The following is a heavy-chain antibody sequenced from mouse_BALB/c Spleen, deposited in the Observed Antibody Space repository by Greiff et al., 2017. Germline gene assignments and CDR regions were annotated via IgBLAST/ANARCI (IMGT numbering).Heavy chain of an antibody. Sequence: EVQVVESGGGLVKPGGSLKLSCAASGFTFSDYYMYWVRQTPEKRLEWVATISDGGSYTYYPDSVKGRFTISRDNAKNNLYLQMSSLKSEDTAMYYCARDPIYYGSSQYYFDYWGQGTTLTVSS. V-gene: IGHV5-4*02. CDR3: ARDPIYYGSSQYYFDY. CDR2: ISDGGSYT. D-gene: IGHD1-1*01. CDR1: GFTFSDYY. J-gene: IGHJ2*01.